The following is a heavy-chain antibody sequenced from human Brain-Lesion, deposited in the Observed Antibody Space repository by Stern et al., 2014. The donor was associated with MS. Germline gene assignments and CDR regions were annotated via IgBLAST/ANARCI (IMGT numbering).Heavy chain of an antibody. Sequence: VQLVESGGGLVQPGGSLRLPCAASGMTVSFSWMSWVRQAPGKGLEWVANIKEDGTEKFYVDSVKGRFTISRDNSKNTLYLQMNNLRVEDTAVYYCARDTWYGGCFDPWGQGTLVTVSS. CDR1: GMTVSFSW. D-gene: IGHD6-13*01. CDR2: IKEDGTEK. V-gene: IGHV3-7*01. CDR3: ARDTWYGGCFDP. J-gene: IGHJ5*02.